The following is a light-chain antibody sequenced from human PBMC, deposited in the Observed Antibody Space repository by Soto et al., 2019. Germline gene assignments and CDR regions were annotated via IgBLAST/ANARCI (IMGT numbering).Light chain of an antibody. CDR1: QSLLHSNGYNY. V-gene: IGKV2-28*01. CDR3: MQTLQTPWT. CDR2: LGS. Sequence: DVVMTQSPLSLPVTPGEPASISCRSSQSLLHSNGYNYLDWYLQKPGQSPHLLSYLGSNRASGVPDRFSGSGSGTDFTLKISRVEAEDVGIYYCMQTLQTPWTFGQGTKVEIK. J-gene: IGKJ1*01.